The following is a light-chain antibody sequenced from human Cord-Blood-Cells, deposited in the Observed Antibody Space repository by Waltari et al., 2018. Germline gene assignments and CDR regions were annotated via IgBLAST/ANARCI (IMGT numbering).Light chain of an antibody. J-gene: IGLJ1*01. Sequence: QSVLTQPPSASGTPGQRVTISCSGSRSNIGSHTVNWYQQLPGTAPKLLIYSNNQRPSGVPDRFSGSKSGTSASLAISGLQSEDEADYYCAAWDDSLNGYVIGTGTKVTVL. CDR1: RSNIGSHT. CDR3: AAWDDSLNGYV. CDR2: SNN. V-gene: IGLV1-44*01.